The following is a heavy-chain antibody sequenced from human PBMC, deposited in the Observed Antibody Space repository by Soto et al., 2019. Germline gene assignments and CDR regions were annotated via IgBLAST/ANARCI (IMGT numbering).Heavy chain of an antibody. CDR1: GFTFSSYS. CDR2: ISGSGGST. V-gene: IGHV3-23*01. J-gene: IGHJ3*02. Sequence: PGGSLRLSCAASGFTFSSYSMNWVRQAPGKGLEWVSAISGSGGSTYYADSVKGRFTISRDNSKNTLYLQMNSLRAEDTAVYYCAKDIDWLMLFDIWGQGTMVTVSS. D-gene: IGHD3-9*01. CDR3: AKDIDWLMLFDI.